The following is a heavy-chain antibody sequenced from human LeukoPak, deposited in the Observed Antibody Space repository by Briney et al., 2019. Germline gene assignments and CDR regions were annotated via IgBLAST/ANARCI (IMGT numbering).Heavy chain of an antibody. Sequence: GGSLRLSCAASGFTFSSYSMNWARQAPGKGLEWVSSISSSSSYIYYADSVKGRFTISRDNAKNSLYLQMNSLRAEDTAVYYCARQGLRYFDWLSIMGIDYWGQGTLVTVSS. CDR3: ARQGLRYFDWLSIMGIDY. V-gene: IGHV3-21*01. J-gene: IGHJ4*02. CDR2: ISSSSSYI. D-gene: IGHD3-9*01. CDR1: GFTFSSYS.